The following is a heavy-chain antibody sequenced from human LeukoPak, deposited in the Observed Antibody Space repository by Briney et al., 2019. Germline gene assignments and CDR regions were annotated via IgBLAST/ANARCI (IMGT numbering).Heavy chain of an antibody. Sequence: PGGSLRLSCAASGFTFSSYSMNWVRQAPGQGLEWVSSISSSSSYIYYADSVKGRFTISRDNAKNSLYLQMNSLRAEDTAVYYCARGEVVAANPFDYWGQGTLVTVSS. V-gene: IGHV3-21*01. CDR1: GFTFSSYS. J-gene: IGHJ4*02. CDR2: ISSSSSYI. D-gene: IGHD2-15*01. CDR3: ARGEVVAANPFDY.